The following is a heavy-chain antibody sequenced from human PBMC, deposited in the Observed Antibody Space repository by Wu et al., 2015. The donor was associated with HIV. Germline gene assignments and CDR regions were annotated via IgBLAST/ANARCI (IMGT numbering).Heavy chain of an antibody. J-gene: IGHJ4*02. CDR3: ARGLRISTGYYKGNYFDN. CDR1: GDSFSHYH. Sequence: VQLQQWGAGLLKPSETLSLTCAVYGDSFSHYHWSWIRQPPGKGLEWIGEITHSESSNCNPSLKSRIIMSIDMPKNQFSLKLNSVTAADTAMYYCARGLRISTGYYKGNYFDNWGQGTLVTVSS. D-gene: IGHD3-9*01. CDR2: ITHSESS. V-gene: IGHV4-34*02.